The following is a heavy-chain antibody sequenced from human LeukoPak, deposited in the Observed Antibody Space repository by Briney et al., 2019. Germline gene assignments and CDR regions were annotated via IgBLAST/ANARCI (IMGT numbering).Heavy chain of an antibody. CDR3: ARGDDSSGYYYVDY. D-gene: IGHD3-22*01. J-gene: IGHJ4*02. V-gene: IGHV4-39*07. Sequence: SETLSLTCTVSGGSISSSSYYWGWIRQPPGKGLEWIGSIYYSGSTYYNPSLKSRVTISVDTSKNQFSLQLNSVTPEDTAVYYCARGDDSSGYYYVDYWGQGTLVTVSS. CDR2: IYYSGST. CDR1: GGSISSSSYY.